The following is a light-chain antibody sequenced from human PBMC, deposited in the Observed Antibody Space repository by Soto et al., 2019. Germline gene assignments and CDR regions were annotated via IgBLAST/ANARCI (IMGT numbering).Light chain of an antibody. CDR1: SSDVGGYNY. J-gene: IGLJ2*01. Sequence: QSALTQPRSVSGSPGQSVTISCTGTSSDVGGYNYVSWYQQHPGKAPKFMIYDVNKRPSGVPDRFSGSKSGNTTSLTISGLQADDEADYYCGGWDDSLSGPVFGGGTKVTVL. CDR2: DVN. V-gene: IGLV2-11*01. CDR3: GGWDDSLSGPV.